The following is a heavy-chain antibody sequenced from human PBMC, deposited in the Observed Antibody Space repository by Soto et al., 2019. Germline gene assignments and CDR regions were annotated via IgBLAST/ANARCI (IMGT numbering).Heavy chain of an antibody. D-gene: IGHD3-3*01. V-gene: IGHV3-33*01. CDR2: IWYDGSNK. J-gene: IGHJ6*02. Sequence: QVQLVESGGGVVQPGRSRRLSCTASGFTFSTYGMHWVRQAPGKGLEWVTVIWYDGSNKYYADSVQGRFTISRDNSKNKLYLQMNSLRADDTAVYYCERGGGSGCAFVGYYYYTLDVWGQGTTVTVSS. CDR1: GFTFSTYG. CDR3: ERGGGSGCAFVGYYYYTLDV.